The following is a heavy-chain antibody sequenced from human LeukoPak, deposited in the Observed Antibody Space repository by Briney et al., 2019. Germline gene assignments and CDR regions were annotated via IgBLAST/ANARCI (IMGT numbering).Heavy chain of an antibody. V-gene: IGHV1-69*13. CDR2: IIPIFGTA. J-gene: IGHJ6*02. CDR3: ARTVAGTYNYYYGMDV. D-gene: IGHD6-19*01. Sequence: SVKVSCKASGGTFSSYAISWVRQAPGQGLEWMGGIIPIFGTANYAQKFQGRVTITADESTSTAYMELSSLRSEDTAVYYCARTVAGTYNYYYGMDVWGQGTTVTVSS. CDR1: GGTFSSYA.